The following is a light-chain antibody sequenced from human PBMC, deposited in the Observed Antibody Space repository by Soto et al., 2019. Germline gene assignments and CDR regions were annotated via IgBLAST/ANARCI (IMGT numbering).Light chain of an antibody. CDR3: QQYDNHPPALT. Sequence: DILMTQSPSSLSASVGDRVTITCQASQDISNYLNWYQQKPGKAPKLLIYDASNLETGVPSRFSGSGSGTDFTFTISSLQPEDIATYYCQQYDNHPPALTFGGGTKVEIK. CDR1: QDISNY. J-gene: IGKJ4*01. CDR2: DAS. V-gene: IGKV1-33*01.